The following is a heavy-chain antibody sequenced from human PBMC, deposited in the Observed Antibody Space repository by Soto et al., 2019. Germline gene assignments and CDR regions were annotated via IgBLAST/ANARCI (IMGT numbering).Heavy chain of an antibody. J-gene: IGHJ4*02. CDR2: ISGSGGTT. CDR1: GFTFGSHA. CDR3: AKTPYDFWSSGQYLFDH. V-gene: IGHV3-23*01. D-gene: IGHD3-3*01. Sequence: GGSLRLSCTVSGFTFGSHAMSWVRQAPGKGLECVSGISGSGGTTFYADSVKGRFTISRDNSKKTLYLQMNSLRAEDTAVYYCAKTPYDFWSSGQYLFDHWGQGTLVTVSS.